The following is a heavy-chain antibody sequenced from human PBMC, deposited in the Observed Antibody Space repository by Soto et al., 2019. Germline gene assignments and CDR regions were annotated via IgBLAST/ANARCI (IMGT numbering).Heavy chain of an antibody. J-gene: IGHJ4*02. CDR2: ISGSGGTT. CDR1: GFTFGSHA. CDR3: AKTPYDFWSSGQYLFDH. V-gene: IGHV3-23*01. D-gene: IGHD3-3*01. Sequence: GGSLRLSCTVSGFTFGSHAMSWVRQAPGKGLECVSGISGSGGTTFYADSVKGRFTISRDNSKKTLYLQMNSLRAEDTAVYYCAKTPYDFWSSGQYLFDHWGQGTLVTVSS.